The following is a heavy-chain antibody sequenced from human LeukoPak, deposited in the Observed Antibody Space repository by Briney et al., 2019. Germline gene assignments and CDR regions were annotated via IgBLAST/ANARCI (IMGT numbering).Heavy chain of an antibody. D-gene: IGHD3-22*01. J-gene: IGHJ4*02. V-gene: IGHV4-39*01. CDR2: IYYSGST. Sequence: PSETLSLTCTVSGGSTSSSSYYWGWIRQPPGKGLEWIGSIYYSGSTYYNPSLKSRVTISVDTSKNQFSLKLSSVTAADTAVYYCARCYDSSGYYLNLYYFDYWGQGTLVTVSS. CDR3: ARCYDSSGYYLNLYYFDY. CDR1: GGSTSSSSYY.